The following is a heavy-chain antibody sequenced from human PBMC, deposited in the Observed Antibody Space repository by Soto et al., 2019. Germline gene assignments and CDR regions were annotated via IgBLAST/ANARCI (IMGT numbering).Heavy chain of an antibody. V-gene: IGHV3-48*03. D-gene: IGHD5-18*01. CDR2: ISSSGSIV. Sequence: EVQLVESGGGLVQPGGSLRLSCAASGFTFSSYEMNWVRQAPGKGLEWVSYISSSGSIVHYAASVKGRFTISRDNAKNSLYLQMNSLSAEDTAIYYCTSEPYVDEDMDFDYWGQGTLVTFSS. J-gene: IGHJ4*02. CDR1: GFTFSSYE. CDR3: TSEPYVDEDMDFDY.